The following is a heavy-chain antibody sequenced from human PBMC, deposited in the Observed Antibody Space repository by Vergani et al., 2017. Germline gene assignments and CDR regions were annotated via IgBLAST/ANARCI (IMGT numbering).Heavy chain of an antibody. CDR3: ARTAYSSSSFGFDY. CDR1: GFSLSTSGVG. V-gene: IGHV2-70*12. CDR2: IYWDDDK. Sequence: QITLKESGPTLVKPTQTLTLTCTFSGFSLSTSGVGVGWIRQPPGKALEWLALIYWDDDKYYSTSLKTRLTISKDTSKNQVVLTMTNMDPVDTATYYCARTAYSSSSFGFDYWGQGTLVTVSS. D-gene: IGHD6-6*01. J-gene: IGHJ4*02.